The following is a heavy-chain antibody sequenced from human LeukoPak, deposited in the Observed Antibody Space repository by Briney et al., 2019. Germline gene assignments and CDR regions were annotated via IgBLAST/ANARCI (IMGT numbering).Heavy chain of an antibody. Sequence: PSQTLSLTCTVSGGSISSGSYYWSWIRQPAGKGLEWIGRIYTSGSTNYNPSLKSRVTISVDTSKNQFSLKLSSVTAADTAVYYCARESAVRYYFDYWGQGTLVTVSS. CDR2: IYTSGST. V-gene: IGHV4-61*02. CDR1: GGSISSGSYY. J-gene: IGHJ4*02. D-gene: IGHD3-3*01. CDR3: ARESAVRYYFDY.